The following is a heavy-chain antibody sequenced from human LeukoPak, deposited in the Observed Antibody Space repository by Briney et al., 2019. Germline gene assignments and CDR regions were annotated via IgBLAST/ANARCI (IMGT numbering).Heavy chain of an antibody. D-gene: IGHD3-16*01. CDR1: GFTFDDYA. CDR3: AKDYYSSTLGGFDY. CDR2: ISWNSNSI. Sequence: PGRSLRLSCAASGFTFDDYAMHWVRQAPGEGLEWVSGISWNSNSIGYADSVKGRFTISRDNAKKTLYLQMNSLRAEDTALYYCAKDYYSSTLGGFDYWGQGTLVTVSS. V-gene: IGHV3-9*01. J-gene: IGHJ4*02.